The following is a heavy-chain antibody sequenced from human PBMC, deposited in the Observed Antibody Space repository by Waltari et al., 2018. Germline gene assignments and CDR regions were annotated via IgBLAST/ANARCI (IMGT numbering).Heavy chain of an antibody. D-gene: IGHD3-10*01. CDR2: IYTSGRH. V-gene: IGHV4-61*02. CDR3: ATLSAEGTYYFDY. J-gene: IGHJ4*02. CDR1: GGSISSGSYY. Sequence: QVQLQESGPGLVKPSQTLSLTCTVSGGSISSGSYYWSWIRQPAGKGLEWIGRIYTSGRHTHTTSLKSRVTISVDTSKNQFSLKLSSVTAADTAVYYCATLSAEGTYYFDYWGQGTLVTVSS.